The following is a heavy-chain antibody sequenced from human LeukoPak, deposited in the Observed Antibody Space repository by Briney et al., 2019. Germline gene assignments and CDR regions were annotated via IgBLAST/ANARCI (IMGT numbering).Heavy chain of an antibody. CDR1: GFTFSSYG. V-gene: IGHV3-33*01. CDR3: ARDDGPNDY. J-gene: IGHJ4*02. D-gene: IGHD4/OR15-4a*01. Sequence: PGGSLRLSCAASGFTFSSYGMHWVRQATGKGLEWVATIWYDGSNKNYADSVKGRFTISRDNSKNTLFLQMNSLRGEDTAVYYCARDDGPNDYWGQGTLVTVSS. CDR2: IWYDGSNK.